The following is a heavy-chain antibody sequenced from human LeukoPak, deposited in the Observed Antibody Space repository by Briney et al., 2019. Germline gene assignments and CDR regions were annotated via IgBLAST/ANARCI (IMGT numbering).Heavy chain of an antibody. CDR3: ARGTTVYYYYGMDV. CDR2: IWNDGSNK. Sequence: TGGSLRLSCAASGFTFSVYGMHWVRQAPGKGLEWVAVIWNDGSNKYYADSVKGRFTISRDNSKNTLYLQMNSLRAEDTALYYCARGTTVYYYYGMDVWGQGTTVTVSS. J-gene: IGHJ6*02. D-gene: IGHD4-17*01. CDR1: GFTFSVYG. V-gene: IGHV3-33*01.